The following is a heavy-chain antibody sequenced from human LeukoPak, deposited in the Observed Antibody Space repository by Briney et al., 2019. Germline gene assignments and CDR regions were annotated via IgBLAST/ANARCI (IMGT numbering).Heavy chain of an antibody. D-gene: IGHD3-3*01. Sequence: PSETLSLTCTVSGGSISSYYWSWIRQPAGKGLEWIGRIYTSGSTNYNPSLKSRVTMSVDTSKNQFSLKLSSVTAADTAVYYCAGQHTIFGVVPTDYWGQGTLVTVSS. CDR1: GGSISSYY. J-gene: IGHJ4*02. CDR3: AGQHTIFGVVPTDY. CDR2: IYTSGST. V-gene: IGHV4-4*07.